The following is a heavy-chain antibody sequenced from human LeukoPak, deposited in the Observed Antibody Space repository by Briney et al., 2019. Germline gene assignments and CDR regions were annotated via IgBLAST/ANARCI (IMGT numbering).Heavy chain of an antibody. Sequence: GGSLRLSCAASGFTFSSYWMSWVRQAPGKGLEWVANIKQDGSEKYYVDSVKGRFTISRDNAKNSLYLQMNSLRAEDTAVYYCATSSLRVRQLWCDAFDIWGQGTMVTVSS. V-gene: IGHV3-7*03. J-gene: IGHJ3*02. CDR2: IKQDGSEK. CDR1: GFTFSSYW. D-gene: IGHD5-18*01. CDR3: ATSSLRVRQLWCDAFDI.